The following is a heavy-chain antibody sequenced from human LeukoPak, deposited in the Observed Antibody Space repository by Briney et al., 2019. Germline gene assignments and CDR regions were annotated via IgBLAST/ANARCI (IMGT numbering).Heavy chain of an antibody. CDR1: GFTFDDYG. CDR3: ARDWGFGELLDYFDY. V-gene: IGHV3-20*04. J-gene: IGHJ4*02. Sequence: GGSLRLSCAASGFTFDDYGMSWVRQAPGKGLEWVSGINWNGGSTGYADSVKGRFTISRDNAKNSLYLQMNSLRAEDTALYYCARDWGFGELLDYFDYWGQGTLVTVSS. CDR2: INWNGGST. D-gene: IGHD3-10*01.